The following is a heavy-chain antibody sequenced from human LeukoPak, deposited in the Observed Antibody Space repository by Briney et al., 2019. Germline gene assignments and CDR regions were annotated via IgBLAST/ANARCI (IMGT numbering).Heavy chain of an antibody. Sequence: GGSLRLSCAASGFTFDDYAMHWVRQAPGKGLEWVSGISWNGGSIGYADSVKGRFNISRDNAKNSLYLKMNSLRAEDTALYYCAKDGVHRYCSGGSCHGKFDPWGQGTLVTVSS. CDR2: ISWNGGSI. J-gene: IGHJ5*02. CDR1: GFTFDDYA. CDR3: AKDGVHRYCSGGSCHGKFDP. D-gene: IGHD2-15*01. V-gene: IGHV3-9*01.